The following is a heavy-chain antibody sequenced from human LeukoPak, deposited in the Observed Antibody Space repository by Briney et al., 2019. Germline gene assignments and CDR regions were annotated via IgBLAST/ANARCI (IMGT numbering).Heavy chain of an antibody. CDR3: ARLEVRDWFDP. CDR1: GYTFTSHY. D-gene: IGHD4-11*01. Sequence: SVKVSCKASGYTFTSHYMHWVRQAPGQGLEWMGGIIPIFGTANYAQKFQGRVTITADESTSTAYMELSSLRSEDTAVYYCARLEVRDWFDPWGQGTLVTVSS. V-gene: IGHV1-69*13. CDR2: IIPIFGTA. J-gene: IGHJ5*02.